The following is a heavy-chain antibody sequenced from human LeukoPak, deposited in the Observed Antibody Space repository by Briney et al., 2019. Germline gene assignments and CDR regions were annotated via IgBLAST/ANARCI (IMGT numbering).Heavy chain of an antibody. Sequence: ASVKVSCKASGYTFTGYYMHWVRQAPGQGLEWRGWINPNSGGTNYAQKFQGRVTMTRDTSISTAYMELSRLRSDDTAVYYCARGPYYYDSSGGLGYWGQGTLVTVSS. V-gene: IGHV1-2*02. CDR1: GYTFTGYY. CDR2: INPNSGGT. D-gene: IGHD3-22*01. J-gene: IGHJ4*02. CDR3: ARGPYYYDSSGGLGY.